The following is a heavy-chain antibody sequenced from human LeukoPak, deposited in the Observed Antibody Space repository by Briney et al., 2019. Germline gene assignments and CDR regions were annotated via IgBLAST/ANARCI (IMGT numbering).Heavy chain of an antibody. CDR3: AREGYGSGNYFSYYGMDV. J-gene: IGHJ6*04. Sequence: PGGSLRLSCAASEFTSSSYEMNWVRQAPGEGLEWVSYISSSGSTIYYADSVKGRFTISRDNAKNSLYLQMNSLRAEDTAVYYCAREGYGSGNYFSYYGMDVWGKGTTVTVSS. CDR1: EFTSSSYE. CDR2: ISSSGSTI. V-gene: IGHV3-48*03. D-gene: IGHD3-10*01.